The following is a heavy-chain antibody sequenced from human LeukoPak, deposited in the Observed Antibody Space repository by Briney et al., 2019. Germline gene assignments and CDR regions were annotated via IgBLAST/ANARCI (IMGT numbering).Heavy chain of an antibody. CDR1: GFTVSSNY. CDR2: IYSGGST. CDR3: ARAYHYYDSSGYAY. Sequence: PGGSLRLSCAASGFTVSSNYMSWVRQAPGKGLEWVSVIYSGGSTYYADSVKGRFTISRHNSKNTLYLQMNSLRAEDTAVYYCARAYHYYDSSGYAYWGQGTLVPVSS. V-gene: IGHV3-53*04. J-gene: IGHJ4*02. D-gene: IGHD3-22*01.